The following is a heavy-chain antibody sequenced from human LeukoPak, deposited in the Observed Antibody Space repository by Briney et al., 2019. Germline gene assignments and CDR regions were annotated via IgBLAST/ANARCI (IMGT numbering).Heavy chain of an antibody. D-gene: IGHD4-23*01. Sequence: GGSLRLSCAASGFTVNNNFMSWVRQAPGKGLEWVSVIYSGGSTYYADSVRGRFTISRDNSKNTLYLQMNSLRAEDTAVYYCARDSYYGGNSGSSYYYMDVWGKGTTVTVSS. CDR3: ARDSYYGGNSGSSYYYMDV. J-gene: IGHJ6*03. CDR1: GFTVNNNF. V-gene: IGHV3-53*01. CDR2: IYSGGST.